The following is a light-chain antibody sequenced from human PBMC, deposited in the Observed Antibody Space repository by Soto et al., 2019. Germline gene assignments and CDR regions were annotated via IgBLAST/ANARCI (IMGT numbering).Light chain of an antibody. CDR2: EVN. J-gene: IGLJ1*01. Sequence: LNQAPSASGSAGQAVTISCTGTSSDVGGYNYVSWYQQHPGKAPKLMIYEVNKRPSGVPDRFSGSKSGNTASLAVSGLQAEDEGDYYCSSHAGSKRVFGTGTKVTVL. V-gene: IGLV2-8*01. CDR1: SSDVGGYNY. CDR3: SSHAGSKRV.